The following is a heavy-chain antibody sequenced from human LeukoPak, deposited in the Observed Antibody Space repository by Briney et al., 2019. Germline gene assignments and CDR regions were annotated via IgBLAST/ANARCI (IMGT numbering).Heavy chain of an antibody. CDR2: INADNGNT. V-gene: IGHV1-3*01. Sequence: ASVKVSCKASGYTFTNYAMHWVRQAPGQRLEWMGWINADNGNTKYSQKFQGRVNITRDTSASTAYMELSSLRSEDTAVYYCARGPIAVTSGSLDYWGQGTLVTVSS. CDR3: ARGPIAVTSGSLDY. D-gene: IGHD1-26*01. J-gene: IGHJ4*02. CDR1: GYTFTNYA.